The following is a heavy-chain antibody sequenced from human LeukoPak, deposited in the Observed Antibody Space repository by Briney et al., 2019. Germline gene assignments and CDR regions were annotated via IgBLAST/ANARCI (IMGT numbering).Heavy chain of an antibody. CDR1: GFTVSRNY. Sequence: PGGSLRLSCAASGFTVSRNYMSWVRQAPGKGLEWVSVIYTDGNTYYADSVKGRFTISRDNSKNTLYLQMNSLRAEDTAVYYCAKDRNSFGIASSSWSSSSWSHDAFDIWGQGTMVTVSS. CDR2: IYTDGNT. D-gene: IGHD6-13*01. J-gene: IGHJ3*02. CDR3: AKDRNSFGIASSSWSSSSWSHDAFDI. V-gene: IGHV3-53*01.